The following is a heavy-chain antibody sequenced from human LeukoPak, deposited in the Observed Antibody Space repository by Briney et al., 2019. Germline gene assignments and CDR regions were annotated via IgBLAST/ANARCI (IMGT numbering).Heavy chain of an antibody. D-gene: IGHD3-10*02. Sequence: SETLPLTCTVSGGPHSSYYWSWLRQPPGKGPEGIGYIYYSGSTHYNPSLRSRVTISVDTSKNQFSLKLSSVAAADTAVYYCARDAYVTPYVRYFDLWGRGTLVTVSS. CDR2: IYYSGST. CDR3: ARDAYVTPYVRYFDL. CDR1: GGPHSSYY. J-gene: IGHJ2*01. V-gene: IGHV4-59*01.